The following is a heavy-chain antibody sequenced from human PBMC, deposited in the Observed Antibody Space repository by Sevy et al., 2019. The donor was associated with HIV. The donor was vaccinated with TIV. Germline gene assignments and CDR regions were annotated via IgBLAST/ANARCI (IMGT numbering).Heavy chain of an antibody. CDR3: ARGPRGSGRRPTYYYYGMDV. CDR2: IYYSGST. J-gene: IGHJ6*02. V-gene: IGHV4-31*03. CDR1: GGSISSGGYY. Sequence: SETLSLTCTVSGGSISSGGYYWSWIRQHPGKGLEWIGYIYYSGSTYYTPSLKSRVTISVDTSKNKFSLKLSSVTAADTAVYYCARGPRGSGRRPTYYYYGMDVWGQGTTVTVSS. D-gene: IGHD3-10*01.